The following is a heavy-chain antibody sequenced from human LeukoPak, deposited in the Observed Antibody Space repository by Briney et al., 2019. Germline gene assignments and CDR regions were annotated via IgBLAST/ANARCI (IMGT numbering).Heavy chain of an antibody. V-gene: IGHV1-18*04. CDR1: GYTFTSYG. D-gene: IGHD6-19*01. CDR2: ISAYNGNT. CDR3: ARDSSGWSSLDY. Sequence: ASVKVSCKASGYTFTSYGISWVRQAPGQGLEWMGWISAYNGNTNYAQKLQGRVIMTTDTSTSTAYMELRSLRSDDTAVYYCARDSSGWSSLDYWGQGTLVTVSS. J-gene: IGHJ4*02.